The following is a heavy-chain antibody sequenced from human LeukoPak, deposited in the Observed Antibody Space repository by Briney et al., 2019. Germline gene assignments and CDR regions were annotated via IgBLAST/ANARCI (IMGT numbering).Heavy chain of an antibody. J-gene: IGHJ4*02. CDR3: ARGPTTLRGATITFDY. CDR2: INPSGGST. CDR1: GSTFTIYY. V-gene: IGHV1-46*01. Sequence: SVKVSCKASGSTFTIYYMHWVRQAIGHGLEWMGIINPSGGSTSYAQKFQGRVTMTRDTSTSTVYMELSSLRSEDTAVYYCARGPTTLRGATITFDYWGQGTLVTVSS. D-gene: IGHD5-24*01.